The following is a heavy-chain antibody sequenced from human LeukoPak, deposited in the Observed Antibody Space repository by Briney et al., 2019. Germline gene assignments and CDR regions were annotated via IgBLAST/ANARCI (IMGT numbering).Heavy chain of an antibody. J-gene: IGHJ4*02. CDR3: ARGYYDSSGYGDVWYFDY. Sequence: PSETLSLTCTVSGGSISSGSYYWSWVRQPAGKGLEWIGRIHTSGSTNYNPSLKSRVTISGDTSKNQFSLKLGSVTAADTAVYFCARGYYDSSGYGDVWYFDYWGQGTLVTVSS. CDR1: GGSISSGSYY. CDR2: IHTSGST. D-gene: IGHD3-22*01. V-gene: IGHV4-61*02.